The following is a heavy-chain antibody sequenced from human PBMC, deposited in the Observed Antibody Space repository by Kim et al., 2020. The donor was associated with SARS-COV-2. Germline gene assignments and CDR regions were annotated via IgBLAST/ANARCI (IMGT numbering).Heavy chain of an antibody. CDR2: INHSGST. CDR3: ARGQAVAGRRGYYYYGMDV. D-gene: IGHD6-19*01. Sequence: SETLSLTCAVYGGSFSGYYWSWIRQPPGKGLEWIGEINHSGSTNYNPSLKSRVTISVDTSKNQFSLKLSSVTAADTAVYYCARGQAVAGRRGYYYYGMDVWGQGTTVTVSS. V-gene: IGHV4-34*01. J-gene: IGHJ6*02. CDR1: GGSFSGYY.